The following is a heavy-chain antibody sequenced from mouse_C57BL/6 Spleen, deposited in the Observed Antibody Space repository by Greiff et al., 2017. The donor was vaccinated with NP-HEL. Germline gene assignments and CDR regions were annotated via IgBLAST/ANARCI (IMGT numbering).Heavy chain of an antibody. Sequence: EVKVVESGGGLVKPGGSLKLSCAASGFTFSSYAMSWVRQTPEKRLEWVATISDGGSYTYYPDNVKGRFTISRDNAKNNLYLQMSQLKSEDTAMYDCARGDYYGSSYNWYFDVWGTGTTVTVSS. CDR1: GFTFSSYA. CDR3: ARGDYYGSSYNWYFDV. CDR2: ISDGGSYT. D-gene: IGHD1-1*01. V-gene: IGHV5-4*03. J-gene: IGHJ1*03.